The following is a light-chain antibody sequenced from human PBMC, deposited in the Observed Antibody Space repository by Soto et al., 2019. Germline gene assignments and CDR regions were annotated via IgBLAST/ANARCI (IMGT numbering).Light chain of an antibody. CDR3: QQYCNAPPYT. CDR2: GAS. Sequence: EIVLTQSPGTLSLSPGERATLSCRASQRVSSSYLAWYQQKPGQAPRLLIYGASSSATGVPDRCSGSGSGTDFSLNISRLEPEDFAVYYCQQYCNAPPYTFGQGTKLEIK. V-gene: IGKV3-20*01. CDR1: QRVSSSY. J-gene: IGKJ2*01.